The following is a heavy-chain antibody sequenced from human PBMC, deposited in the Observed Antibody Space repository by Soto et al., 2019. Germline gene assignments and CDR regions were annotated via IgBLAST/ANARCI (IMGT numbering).Heavy chain of an antibody. CDR1: GFTFSSYG. Sequence: QVQLVESGGGVVQPGRSLRLSCAASGFTFSSYGMHWVRQAPGKGLEWVAVISYDGSNKYYADSVKGRFTISRDNSKNTLYLQMNSLRAEDTAVYYCAKSIVGATGYFDYWGQGTLVTVSS. D-gene: IGHD1-26*01. J-gene: IGHJ4*02. CDR3: AKSIVGATGYFDY. CDR2: ISYDGSNK. V-gene: IGHV3-30*18.